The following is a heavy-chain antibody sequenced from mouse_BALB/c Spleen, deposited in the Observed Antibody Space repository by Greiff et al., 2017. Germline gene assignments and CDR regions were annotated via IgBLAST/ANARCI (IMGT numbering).Heavy chain of an antibody. J-gene: IGHJ3*01. Sequence: VQLQQSGAELMKPGASVKISCKATGYTFSSYWIEWVKPRPGHGLEWIGEILPGSGSTNDNEKFKGKATFTADTSSNTAYMQLSSLTSEDSAVYYCARHKLAVQYWGQGTLGTVSA. D-gene: IGHD6-1*01. CDR1: GYTFSSYW. V-gene: IGHV1-9*01. CDR2: ILPGSGST. CDR3: ARHKLAVQY.